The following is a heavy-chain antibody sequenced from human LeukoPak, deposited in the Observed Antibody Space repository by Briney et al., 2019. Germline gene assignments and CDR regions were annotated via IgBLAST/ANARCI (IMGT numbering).Heavy chain of an antibody. CDR3: ATGSGYYDSSGYLRDY. J-gene: IGHJ4*02. V-gene: IGHV1-24*01. D-gene: IGHD3-22*01. CDR1: GFTFSSYA. Sequence: GGSLRLSCAASGFTFSSYAMHWVRQAPGKGLEWMGGLDPEDGETIYAQKFQGRVTMTEDTSTDTAYMELSSLRSEDTAVYYCATGSGYYDSSGYLRDYWGQGTLVTVSS. CDR2: LDPEDGET.